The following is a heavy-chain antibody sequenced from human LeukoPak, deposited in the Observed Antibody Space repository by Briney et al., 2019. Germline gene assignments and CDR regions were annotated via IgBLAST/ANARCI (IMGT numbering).Heavy chain of an antibody. V-gene: IGHV4-39*07. J-gene: IGHJ4*02. CDR2: IYYSGST. CDR3: ARGGGLGRRDGNNDY. CDR1: GGSISSSSHY. D-gene: IGHD5-24*01. Sequence: PSETLSLTCTVSGGSISSSSHYWGWIRQPPGKGLEWIGSIYYSGSTYHNPSLKSRVTISVDTSKNQFSLKLSSVTAADTAVYYCARGGGLGRRDGNNDYWGQGTLVTVSS.